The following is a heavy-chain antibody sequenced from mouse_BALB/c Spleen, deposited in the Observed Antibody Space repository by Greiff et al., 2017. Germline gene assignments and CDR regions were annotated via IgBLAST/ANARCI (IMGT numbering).Heavy chain of an antibody. V-gene: IGHV1-4*02. Sequence: QVQLKQSAAELARPGASVKMSCKASGYTFTSYTMHWVKQRPGQGLEWIGYINPSSGYTEYNQKFKDKTTLTADKSSSTAYMQLSSLTSEDSAVYYCAGDYDGAYWGQGTLVTVSA. CDR2: INPSSGYT. J-gene: IGHJ3*01. CDR3: AGDYDGAY. D-gene: IGHD2-4*01. CDR1: GYTFTSYT.